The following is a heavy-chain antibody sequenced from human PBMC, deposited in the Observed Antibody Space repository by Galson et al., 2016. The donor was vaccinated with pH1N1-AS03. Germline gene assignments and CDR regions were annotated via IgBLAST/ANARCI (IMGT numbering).Heavy chain of an antibody. CDR3: ARETVVGTGFDY. V-gene: IGHV3-30*04. Sequence: SLRLSCAGSGFTFSPYAMHWVIQAPGKGLEWVAVISSDGSNKYYSDSGKGRFTISRDNSTSTLYLQMNSLRAEDSAGYYCARETVVGTGFDYWGQGTLVTVSS. D-gene: IGHD6-19*01. CDR2: ISSDGSNK. CDR1: GFTFSPYA. J-gene: IGHJ4*02.